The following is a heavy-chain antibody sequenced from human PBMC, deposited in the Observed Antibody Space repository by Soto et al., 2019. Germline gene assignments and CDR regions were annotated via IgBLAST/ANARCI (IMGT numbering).Heavy chain of an antibody. Sequence: ASVKVSCKASGYTFTSYGISWVRQAPGQGLEWMGWISAYNGNTNYAQKLQGRVTMTTDTSTSTAYMELRSLRSDDTAVYYCASVYSSSSGNWFDPWGQGTLVTVPQ. J-gene: IGHJ5*02. CDR3: ASVYSSSSGNWFDP. CDR1: GYTFTSYG. D-gene: IGHD6-13*01. CDR2: ISAYNGNT. V-gene: IGHV1-18*04.